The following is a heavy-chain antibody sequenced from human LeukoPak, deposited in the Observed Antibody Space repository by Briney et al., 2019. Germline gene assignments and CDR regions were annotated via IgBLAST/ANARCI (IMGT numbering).Heavy chain of an antibody. CDR1: GFMFSSYQ. D-gene: IGHD3-9*01. Sequence: GGSLRLSCAASGFMFSSYQMNWVRQAPEKGLEWVSYISGSGKTIFYSDSVRGRFTISRDNAKNSLYLQMNSLRAEDTAIYYCARVDYELYYDILTGYYCFNNWGQGTLVTVSS. V-gene: IGHV3-48*03. CDR2: ISGSGKTI. J-gene: IGHJ4*02. CDR3: ARVDYELYYDILTGYYCFNN.